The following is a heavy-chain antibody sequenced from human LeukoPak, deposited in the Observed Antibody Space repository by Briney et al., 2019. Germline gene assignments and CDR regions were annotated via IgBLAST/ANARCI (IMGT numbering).Heavy chain of an antibody. D-gene: IGHD2-2*01. J-gene: IGHJ4*02. V-gene: IGHV1-18*01. CDR3: ARSARRVVPAVHDY. CDR2: ISAYNGNT. Sequence: ASVKVSCKASGYTFTSYGISWVRQAPGQGLEWMGWISAYNGNTNYAQKLQGRVTMTTDTSTSTAYMELRSLRSDDAAVYYCARSARRVVPAVHDYWGQGTLVTVSS. CDR1: GYTFTSYG.